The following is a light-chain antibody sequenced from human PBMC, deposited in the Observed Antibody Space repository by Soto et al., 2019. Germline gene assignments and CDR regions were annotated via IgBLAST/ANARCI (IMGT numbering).Light chain of an antibody. V-gene: IGKV3-11*01. CDR3: QQRFNWPRFT. Sequence: EIVLTQCPATLSLSPGERATLSCRASQSVSSYLAWYQQKPGQAPRLLIYDASNRATGIPARFSGGGSGTDFTLTIRSLEPEDFAVYYCQQRFNWPRFTFGQGTKLEIK. J-gene: IGKJ2*01. CDR1: QSVSSY. CDR2: DAS.